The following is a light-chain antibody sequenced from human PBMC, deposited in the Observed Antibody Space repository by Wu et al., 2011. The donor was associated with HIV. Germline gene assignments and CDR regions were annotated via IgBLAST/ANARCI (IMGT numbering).Light chain of an antibody. V-gene: IGKV3-20*01. CDR1: QSVSSNY. CDR3: QQYGSSPYT. J-gene: IGKJ2*01. CDR2: GAS. Sequence: IVLTQSPGTLSLSPGERATLSCRASQSVSSNYVAWYQQKPGQAPRLLIYGASNKATGIPDRFSGSGSGTDFTLTIRRLEPEDFAVYYCQQYGSSPYTFGQGTTWRSN.